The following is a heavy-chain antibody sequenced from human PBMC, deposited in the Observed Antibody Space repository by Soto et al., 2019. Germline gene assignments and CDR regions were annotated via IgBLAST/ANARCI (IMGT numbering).Heavy chain of an antibody. CDR2: IRNKAKSYTT. CDR1: GFTFSDYY. Sequence: EVQLVESGGGLVQPGGSLRLSCAASGFTFSDYYMDWVRQAPGKGLEWVGRIRNKAKSYTTEYAASVKGRFTVTRDDSQSSLFLQMTSLETEDSAIYYRVSADAVTTGHLYFDLWGRGTLVTVSS. J-gene: IGHJ2*01. CDR3: VSADAVTTGHLYFDL. V-gene: IGHV3-72*01. D-gene: IGHD3-9*01.